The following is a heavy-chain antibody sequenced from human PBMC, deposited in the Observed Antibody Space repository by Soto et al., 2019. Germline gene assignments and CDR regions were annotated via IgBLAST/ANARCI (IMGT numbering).Heavy chain of an antibody. D-gene: IGHD2-15*01. J-gene: IGHJ6*03. CDR3: ARGTFKGYCSGGSCYSKARYYYYYYYMDV. CDR2: VNHSGST. Sequence: SETLSLTCAVYGGSFSGYYWSWIRQPPGKGLEWIGEVNHSGSTNYNPSLKSRVTISVDTSKNQFSLKLSSVTAADTAVYYCARGTFKGYCSGGSCYSKARYYYYYYYMDVWGKGTTVTVSS. V-gene: IGHV4-34*01. CDR1: GGSFSGYY.